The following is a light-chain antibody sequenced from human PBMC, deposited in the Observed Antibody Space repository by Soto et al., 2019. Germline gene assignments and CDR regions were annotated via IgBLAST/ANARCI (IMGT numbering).Light chain of an antibody. J-gene: IGLJ1*01. CDR2: EVN. Sequence: QSALAQPPSASGSPGQAVAISCTGTSSDVGGYNYVSWYQQHPGKAPKLMIYEVNKRPSGVPDRFSGSKSGNTASLTVSGVQAEDEADYCGSSYAGSSNHIGPGTKVTVL. CDR1: SSDVGGYNY. V-gene: IGLV2-8*01. CDR3: SSYAGSSNH.